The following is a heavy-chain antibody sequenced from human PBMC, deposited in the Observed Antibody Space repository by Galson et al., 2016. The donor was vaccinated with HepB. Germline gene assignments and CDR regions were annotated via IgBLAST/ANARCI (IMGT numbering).Heavy chain of an antibody. V-gene: IGHV3-33*01. Sequence: SLRLSCAASGFNFSNYGMHWLRQAPGKGLEWVAFIWSDGTNEYYADSVKGRFTISRDNSKRTLSLQMNSLTTKDTAIYYCAGDWGRRVGAAYYWGQGPRVTVSS. CDR3: AGDWGRRVGAAYY. J-gene: IGHJ4*02. D-gene: IGHD3-16*01. CDR2: IWSDGTNE. CDR1: GFNFSNYG.